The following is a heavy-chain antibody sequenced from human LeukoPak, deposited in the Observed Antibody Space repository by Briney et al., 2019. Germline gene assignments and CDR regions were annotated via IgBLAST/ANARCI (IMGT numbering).Heavy chain of an antibody. Sequence: SETLSLTCTVSGGSIGSFYWSWIRQPPGKRLEWIGYIYHSGSTNYNPSLKSRLTISVDTSKNQFSLMLSSVTAADTAVYYCAREGYSGSDSNLWGQGTLVTVSS. CDR3: AREGYSGSDSNL. D-gene: IGHD5-12*01. V-gene: IGHV4-59*01. J-gene: IGHJ4*02. CDR1: GGSIGSFY. CDR2: IYHSGST.